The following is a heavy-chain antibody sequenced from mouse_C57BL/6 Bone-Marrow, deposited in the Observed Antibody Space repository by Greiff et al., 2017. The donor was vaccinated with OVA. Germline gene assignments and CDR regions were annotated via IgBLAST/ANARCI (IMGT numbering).Heavy chain of an antibody. Sequence: EVQLVESGPELVKPGASVKIPCKASGYTFTDYNMDWVKQSHGKSLEWIGDINPNNGGTIYNQKFKGKATLTVDKSSSTAYMELRSLTSEDTAVYYCARSWDGYYLFAYWGQGTLVTVSA. D-gene: IGHD2-3*01. J-gene: IGHJ3*01. CDR3: ARSWDGYYLFAY. V-gene: IGHV1-18*01. CDR2: INPNNGGT. CDR1: GYTFTDYN.